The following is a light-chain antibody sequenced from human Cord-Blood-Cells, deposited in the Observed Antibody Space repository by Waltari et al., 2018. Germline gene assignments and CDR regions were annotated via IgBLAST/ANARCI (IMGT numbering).Light chain of an antibody. CDR2: EGS. V-gene: IGLV2-23*01. CDR1: SSGVGSYNN. J-gene: IGLJ1*01. Sequence: QSALTQPASASGSPGASITISCTGTSSGVGSYNNDSWYQQHPGKAPKLMIYEGSKRPSGVSNRFSVSNSGNTASLTISGLQAEDEADYYCCSYAGSSTYVFGTGTKVTVL. CDR3: CSYAGSSTYV.